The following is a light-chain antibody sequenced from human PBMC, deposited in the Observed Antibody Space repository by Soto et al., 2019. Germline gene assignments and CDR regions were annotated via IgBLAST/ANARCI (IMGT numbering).Light chain of an antibody. J-gene: IGLJ1*01. CDR1: SSDVGGYNY. V-gene: IGLV2-11*01. CDR3: CSYADTLYV. CDR2: DVN. Sequence: QPVLTQPRSVSGSPGQSVTISCTGTSSDVGGYNYVSWYQQRPGKAPKLLIYDVNKRPSGVPDRFSGSKSGNTASLTISGLQAEDDADYYCCSYADTLYVFGTGTKLTVL.